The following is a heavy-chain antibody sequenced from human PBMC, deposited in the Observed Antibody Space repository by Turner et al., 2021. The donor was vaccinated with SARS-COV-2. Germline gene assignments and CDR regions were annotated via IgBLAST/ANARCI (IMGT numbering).Heavy chain of an antibody. J-gene: IGHJ4*02. D-gene: IGHD3-10*01. Sequence: EVHLLESGGGLVPPGGSLRLSCAASGFTFSNSGMSWVRHAPGKGLEWVLTISSSGGTTYYAASVKGRFTISRDNSKNTMYLQMNSLRAGDTALYYCANVGSYFFDYWGQGTLVTVSS. CDR1: GFTFSNSG. CDR2: ISSSGGTT. CDR3: ANVGSYFFDY. V-gene: IGHV3-23*01.